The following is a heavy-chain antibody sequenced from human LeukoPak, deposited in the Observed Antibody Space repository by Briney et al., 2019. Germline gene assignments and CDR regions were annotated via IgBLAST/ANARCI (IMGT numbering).Heavy chain of an antibody. Sequence: GGSLRLSCAASGFTFSSYWMSWVRKAPGKGLEWVSSISSSSSYIYYADSVKGRFTISRDNAKNSLYLQMNSLRAEDTAVYYCARLLWNDYWGQGTLVTVSS. CDR2: ISSSSSYI. CDR1: GFTFSSYW. J-gene: IGHJ4*02. CDR3: ARLLWNDY. V-gene: IGHV3-21*01. D-gene: IGHD3-10*01.